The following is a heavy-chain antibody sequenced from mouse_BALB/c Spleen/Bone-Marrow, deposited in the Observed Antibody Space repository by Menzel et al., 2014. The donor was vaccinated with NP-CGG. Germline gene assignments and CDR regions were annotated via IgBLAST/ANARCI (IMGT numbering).Heavy chain of an antibody. D-gene: IGHD1-1*01. CDR1: GFSLTSYG. CDR2: IWAGGST. J-gene: IGHJ4*01. CDR3: ARGSYYEGAMDY. Sequence: VQLQQSGPGLVAPSQSLSITCTVSGFSLTSYGVHWVRQPPGKVLEWLGVIWAGGSTNYNSALMSRLSISKVNSKSQVLLKMNSLQTDDTAMYYCARGSYYEGAMDYWGQGTSVTVSS. V-gene: IGHV2-9*02.